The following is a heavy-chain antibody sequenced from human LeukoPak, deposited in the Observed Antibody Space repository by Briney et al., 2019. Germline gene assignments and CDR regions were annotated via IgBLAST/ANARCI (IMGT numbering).Heavy chain of an antibody. V-gene: IGHV3-7*01. J-gene: IGHJ4*02. D-gene: IGHD6-19*01. CDR2: IKQDGSET. Sequence: GGSLRLSCAGSGFTFSHFWMNWVRQAPGKGLEWVAIIKQDGSETYYVDSVKGRFTISRDNAKNSVYLQMNSLRAEDTAVYYCAGDRGWLIASWGLGTLVTVSS. CDR1: GFTFSHFW. CDR3: AGDRGWLIAS.